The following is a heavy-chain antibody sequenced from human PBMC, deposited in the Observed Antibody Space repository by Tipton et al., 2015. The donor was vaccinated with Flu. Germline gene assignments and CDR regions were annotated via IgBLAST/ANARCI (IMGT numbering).Heavy chain of an antibody. CDR3: ARQPSYETFGLFLPGWFDP. V-gene: IGHV4-39*01. Sequence: TLSLTCTVSGDSITTNHYYWGWIRQPPGRGLEWIGNIYHTGNFNYNPSLKSRVTISVDTSKNQFSLKLRSVTAADTAVYYCARQPSYETFGLFLPGWFDPWGQGTLVTVSS. D-gene: IGHD3/OR15-3a*01. CDR2: IYHTGNF. J-gene: IGHJ5*02. CDR1: GDSITTNHYY.